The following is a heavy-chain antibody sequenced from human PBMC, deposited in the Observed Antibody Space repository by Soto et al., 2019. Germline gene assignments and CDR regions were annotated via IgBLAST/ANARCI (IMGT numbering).Heavy chain of an antibody. CDR3: ARDLDTAMVYYYGMDV. CDR2: ISSSSSYI. V-gene: IGHV3-21*01. J-gene: IGHJ6*02. Sequence: GGSLRLSCAASGFTFSSYSMNWVRQAPGKGLEWVSSISSSSSYIYYADSVKGRFTISRDNAKNSLYLQMNSLRAEDTAVYYCARDLDTAMVYYYGMDVWGQGTMVTVSS. D-gene: IGHD5-18*01. CDR1: GFTFSSYS.